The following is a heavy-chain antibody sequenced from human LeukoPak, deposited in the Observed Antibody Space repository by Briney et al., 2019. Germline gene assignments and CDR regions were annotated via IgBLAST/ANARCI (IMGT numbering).Heavy chain of an antibody. Sequence: GRSLRLSCAASGFTFSSYGMHWVRQAPGKGLEWVAVISYDGSNKYYADSVKGRFTISRDNSKNTLYLQMNSLRAEDTAAYYCAKDRDYDFWSGYRNLYGMDVWGQGTTVTVSS. V-gene: IGHV3-30*18. CDR2: ISYDGSNK. CDR3: AKDRDYDFWSGYRNLYGMDV. J-gene: IGHJ6*02. CDR1: GFTFSSYG. D-gene: IGHD3-3*01.